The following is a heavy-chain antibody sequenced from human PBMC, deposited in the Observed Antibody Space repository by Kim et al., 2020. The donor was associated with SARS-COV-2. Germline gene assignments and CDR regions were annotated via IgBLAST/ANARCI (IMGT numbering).Heavy chain of an antibody. Sequence: NKNYGDSVRGRFTISRDNSKNTLYLQMNSLGAEDTAVYYCRTIFGFPMDVWGQGTTVTVSS. CDR2: NK. D-gene: IGHD3-3*01. J-gene: IGHJ6*02. CDR3: RTIFGFPMDV. V-gene: IGHV3-30*02.